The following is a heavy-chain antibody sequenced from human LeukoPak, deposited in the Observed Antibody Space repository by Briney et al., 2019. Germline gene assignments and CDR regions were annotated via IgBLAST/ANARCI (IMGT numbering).Heavy chain of an antibody. D-gene: IGHD3/OR15-3a*01. CDR3: AREPSGLDFYGMDV. V-gene: IGHV3-48*04. Sequence: GGSLRLSCAASGFTFSSYSMNWVRQAPGKGLEWVSYISSSSSTIYYADSVKGRFTISRDNAKNSLYLQMNSLRAEDTAVYYCAREPSGLDFYGMDVWGQGTTVTVSS. J-gene: IGHJ6*02. CDR1: GFTFSSYS. CDR2: ISSSSSTI.